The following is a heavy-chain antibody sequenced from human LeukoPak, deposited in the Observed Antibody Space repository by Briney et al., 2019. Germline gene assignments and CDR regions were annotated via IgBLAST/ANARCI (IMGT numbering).Heavy chain of an antibody. CDR3: ASPVVVAAGGSFDY. Sequence: GGSLRLSCAASGFTFSSYSMNWIRQAPGKGLEWVSSISSSSSYIYYADSVKGRFTISRDNAKNSLYLQMNSLRAEDTAVYYCASPVVVAAGGSFDYWGQGTLVTVSS. CDR2: ISSSSSYI. D-gene: IGHD2-15*01. CDR1: GFTFSSYS. V-gene: IGHV3-21*01. J-gene: IGHJ4*02.